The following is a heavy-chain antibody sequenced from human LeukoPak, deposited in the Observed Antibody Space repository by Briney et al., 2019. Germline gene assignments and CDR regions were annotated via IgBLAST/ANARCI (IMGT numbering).Heavy chain of an antibody. D-gene: IGHD2-2*01. CDR1: GGTFSSYA. J-gene: IGHJ5*02. V-gene: IGHV1-69*04. Sequence: SVKVSCKASGGTFSSYAISWVRQAPGQGLEWMGRIIPILGIANYAQKFQGRVTITADKSTSTAYMELSSLRSEDTAMYYCARDYCSSTSCRRDWFDPWGQGTLVTVSS. CDR3: ARDYCSSTSCRRDWFDP. CDR2: IIPILGIA.